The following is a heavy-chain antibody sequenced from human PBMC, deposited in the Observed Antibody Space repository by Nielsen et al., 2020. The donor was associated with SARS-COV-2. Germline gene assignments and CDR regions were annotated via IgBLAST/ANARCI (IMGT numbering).Heavy chain of an antibody. J-gene: IGHJ3*02. CDR3: ARGKYDSSGYDAFDI. D-gene: IGHD3-22*01. CDR1: LYTFPVYY. CDR2: INPNSGGT. Sequence: SVQVSCLPSLYTFPVYYMHFVRQPPGQGLEWMGRINPNSGGTNYAQKFQGRVTMTRDTSISTAYMELSRLRSDDMAVYYCARGKYDSSGYDAFDIWGQGTMVTVSS. V-gene: IGHV1-2*06.